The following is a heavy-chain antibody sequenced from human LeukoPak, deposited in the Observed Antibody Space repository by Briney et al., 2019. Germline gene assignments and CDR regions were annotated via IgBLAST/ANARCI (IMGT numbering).Heavy chain of an antibody. CDR3: AKSYDSSVYYRTFDY. CDR1: GFTLSTYG. J-gene: IGHJ4*02. Sequence: PGGSLRLSCAASGFTLSTYGMSWVRQAPGKGLEWLSDISGSGGNTYYANSVKGRFTISRDISKNTLYLQMNSLRAEDTAVYYCAKSYDSSVYYRTFDYWGQGTLVTVSS. CDR2: ISGSGGNT. V-gene: IGHV3-23*01. D-gene: IGHD3-22*01.